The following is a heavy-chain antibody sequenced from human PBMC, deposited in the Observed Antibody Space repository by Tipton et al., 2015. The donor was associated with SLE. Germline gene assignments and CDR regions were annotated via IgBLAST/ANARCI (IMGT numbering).Heavy chain of an antibody. CDR3: ARMEGMITYGGIAGL. CDR2: VNHLGTI. Sequence: TLSLTCTVSGGSISGYYWSWIRQSPGKGLEWIGEVNHLGTIYYNASLKSRVTISIDTSKSHFSLKLTSVTAADTAVYYCARMEGMITYGGIAGLWGQGTVVTVSS. J-gene: IGHJ4*02. CDR1: GGSISGYY. D-gene: IGHD3-16*01. V-gene: IGHV4-34*01.